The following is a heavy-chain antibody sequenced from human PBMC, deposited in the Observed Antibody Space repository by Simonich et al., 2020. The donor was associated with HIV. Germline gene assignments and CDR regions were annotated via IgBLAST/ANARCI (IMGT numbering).Heavy chain of an antibody. CDR3: AREIAAAGTSAFDI. CDR2: IFYSGNT. CDR1: GGSISSSSYY. Sequence: QLQLQESGPGLVKPSETLSLTCTVSGGSISSSSYYWGWIRQPPGKGLEWIGGIFYSGNTYYNPDLKSRVTISVDTSKNQFSLKLSSVTAADTAVYYCAREIAAAGTSAFDIWGQGTMVTVSS. D-gene: IGHD6-13*01. V-gene: IGHV4-39*07. J-gene: IGHJ3*02.